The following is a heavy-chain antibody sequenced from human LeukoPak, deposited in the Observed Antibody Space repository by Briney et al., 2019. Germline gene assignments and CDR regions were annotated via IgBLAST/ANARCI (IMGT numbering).Heavy chain of an antibody. V-gene: IGHV3-11*04. CDR3: ARELWELLVDY. J-gene: IGHJ4*02. CDR2: ISSSGSTI. D-gene: IGHD1-26*01. CDR1: GFTFSDYY. Sequence: GGSLRLSCAAPGFTFSDYYMSWIRQAPGKGLEWVSYISSSGSTIYYADSVKGRFTISRDNAKNSLYLQMNSLRAEDTAVYYCARELWELLVDYWGQGTLVTVSS.